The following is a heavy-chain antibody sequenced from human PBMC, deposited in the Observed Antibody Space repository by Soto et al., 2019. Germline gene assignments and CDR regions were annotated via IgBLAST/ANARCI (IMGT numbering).Heavy chain of an antibody. CDR1: DGSITSSYYC. J-gene: IGHJ4*02. V-gene: IGHV4-39*01. CDR2: ICYGGTT. CDR3: ARPLSGGPPDN. Sequence: QLQLQESGPGLVKPSETLSLNCTVSDGSITSSYYCWGWIRQTPGKGLEWIGTICYGGTTYYNPSLKSRVTISLDPSKGQFSLKLTSVTAADTAVYYCARPLSGGPPDNWGQGTLVTVSS. D-gene: IGHD1-1*01.